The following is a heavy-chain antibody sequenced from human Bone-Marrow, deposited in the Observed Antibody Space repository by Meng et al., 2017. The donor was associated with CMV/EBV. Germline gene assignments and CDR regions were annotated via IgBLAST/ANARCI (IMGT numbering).Heavy chain of an antibody. CDR3: ARYDTNNWFDP. J-gene: IGHJ5*02. CDR1: GGSISSGGYY. D-gene: IGHD3-9*01. V-gene: IGHV4-31*03. Sequence: SETLSRTFTVSGGSISSGGYYWSWMRQHPGKGLECIGYIYYSGSTYYNPSLKSRVTISVDTSKNQFSLKLSTVTPADTAVYYCARYDTNNWFDPWGQGTLVTVSS. CDR2: IYYSGST.